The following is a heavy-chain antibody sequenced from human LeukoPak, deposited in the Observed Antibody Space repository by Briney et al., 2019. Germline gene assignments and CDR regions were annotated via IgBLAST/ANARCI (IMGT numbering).Heavy chain of an antibody. CDR1: GFTFSSYA. J-gene: IGHJ4*02. CDR2: ISGSGGST. V-gene: IGHV3-23*01. CDR3: ARDFELSH. Sequence: GGSLRLPCAASGFTFSSYAMSWVRQAPGKGLEWVSSISGSGGSTSYADSVRGRFTISRDNSKNTLYLQMNSLRAEDTAVYYCARDFELSHWGQGTLVTVSS. D-gene: IGHD3-16*02.